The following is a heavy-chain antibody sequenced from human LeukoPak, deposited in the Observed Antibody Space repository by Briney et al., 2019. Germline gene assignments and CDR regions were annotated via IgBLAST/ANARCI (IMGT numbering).Heavy chain of an antibody. Sequence: ASVKVSCKASGYTFTSYDINWVRQATGQGLEWMGWMNPTSGNTGYAQKFQGRVTITRNTSISTAYMELSSLRSEDTAVYYCARAVAGFRNAFDIWGQGTMVTVSS. CDR2: MNPTSGNT. CDR3: ARAVAGFRNAFDI. J-gene: IGHJ3*02. D-gene: IGHD6-19*01. CDR1: GYTFTSYD. V-gene: IGHV1-8*03.